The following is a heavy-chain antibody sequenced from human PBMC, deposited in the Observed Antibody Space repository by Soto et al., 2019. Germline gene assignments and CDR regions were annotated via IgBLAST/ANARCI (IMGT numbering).Heavy chain of an antibody. V-gene: IGHV3-73*01. CDR1: GFTFSGSA. D-gene: IGHD3-3*01. CDR3: TRHLPIFGGGVYYYYYYYMDV. Sequence: GGSLRLSCAASGFTFSGSAMHWVRQASGKGLEWVGRIRSKANSYATAYAASVKGRFTISREDSKNTAYLQMNSLKTEDTAVYYCTRHLPIFGGGVYYYYYYYMDVWGKGTTVTVSS. CDR2: IRSKANSYAT. J-gene: IGHJ6*03.